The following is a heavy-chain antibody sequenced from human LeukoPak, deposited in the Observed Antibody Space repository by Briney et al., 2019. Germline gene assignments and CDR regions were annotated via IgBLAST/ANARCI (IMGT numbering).Heavy chain of an antibody. CDR3: SRGTSAGGPISPFDS. Sequence: PGGSLRLSCVASGFTFSKNWMHWVRQAPGKGLVWVSRIQGDGSNTNYADSVKGRFSISRDNAKNTVYLQMTSLWAEDTGIYYCSRGTSAGGPISPFDSWGQGTVVTVSS. CDR2: IQGDGSNT. V-gene: IGHV3-74*01. D-gene: IGHD6-13*01. CDR1: GFTFSKNW. J-gene: IGHJ4*02.